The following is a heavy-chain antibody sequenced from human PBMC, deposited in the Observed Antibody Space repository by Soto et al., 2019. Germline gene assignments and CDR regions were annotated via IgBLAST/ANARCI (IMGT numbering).Heavy chain of an antibody. Sequence: XSVKVSCKASVYTFTSYYMHCVRQAPGQGLEWMGIINPSGGSTSDAQKFQGRVTMTRDTSTSTVYMELSSLRSEDTAVYYCARVRRSSGYYYGYWGQGPPVTVSS. CDR3: ARVRRSSGYYYGY. J-gene: IGHJ1*01. CDR1: VYTFTSYY. D-gene: IGHD3-22*01. V-gene: IGHV1-46*01. CDR2: INPSGGST.